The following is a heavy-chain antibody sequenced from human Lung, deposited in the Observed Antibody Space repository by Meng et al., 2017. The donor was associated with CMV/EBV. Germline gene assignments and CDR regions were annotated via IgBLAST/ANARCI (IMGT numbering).Heavy chain of an antibody. J-gene: IGHJ4*02. D-gene: IGHD6-19*01. CDR1: WHSVSSNSAA. CDR3: ARSGSSGWIAY. V-gene: IGHV6-1*01. Sequence: QLPVQPSGPGLVKPPKTLSLTCAISWHSVSSNSAAWNWIRQSSSRRLAWLGMTYYRYKSHNGYAVYVKSRITIHTDTFKNQFTLQPNSVTPEDTAMYDCARSGSSGWIAYWGQGTLVTVSS. CDR2: TYYRYKSHN.